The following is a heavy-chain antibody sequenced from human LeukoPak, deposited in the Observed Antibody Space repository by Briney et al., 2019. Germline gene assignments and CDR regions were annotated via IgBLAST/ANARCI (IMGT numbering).Heavy chain of an antibody. D-gene: IGHD3-10*01. V-gene: IGHV4-59*01. J-gene: IGHJ4*02. CDR1: GGSISSYY. CDR2: IYYSGST. CDR3: ARGYGSGSYLGDFDY. Sequence: PSETLSLTCTVSGGSISSYYWSWIRQPPGEGLEWIGYIYYSGSTNYNPSLKSRVTISVDTSKNQFSLKLSSVTAADTAVYYCARGYGSGSYLGDFDYWGQGTLVTVSS.